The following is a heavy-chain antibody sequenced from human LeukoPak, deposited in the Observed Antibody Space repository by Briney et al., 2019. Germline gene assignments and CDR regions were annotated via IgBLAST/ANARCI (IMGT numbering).Heavy chain of an antibody. Sequence: PGGSLRLSCAASGFTFSNAWMSWVRQAPGKGLEWVGRIKSKTDGGTTDYAAPVKGRFTISRDDSKNTLYLQMNSLKTEDTAVYYCTTALGGGYDWGYYYGMDVWGQGTTVTVSS. CDR3: TTALGGGYDWGYYYGMDV. CDR1: GFTFSNAW. V-gene: IGHV3-15*01. CDR2: IKSKTDGGTT. J-gene: IGHJ6*02. D-gene: IGHD5-12*01.